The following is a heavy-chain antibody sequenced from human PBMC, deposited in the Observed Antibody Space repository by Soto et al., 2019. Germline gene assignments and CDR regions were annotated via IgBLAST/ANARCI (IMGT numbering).Heavy chain of an antibody. CDR2: INPSGGST. J-gene: IGHJ6*02. V-gene: IGHV1-46*01. CDR3: ASTLWFGELLSYYYYYGMDV. Sequence: ASVKVSCKASGYTFTSYYMHWVRQAPGQGLEWMGIINPSGGSTSYAQKFQGRVTMTRDTSTSTVYMELSSLRSEDTAVYYCASTLWFGELLSYYYYYGMDVWGQGTTVTVSS. D-gene: IGHD3-10*01. CDR1: GYTFTSYY.